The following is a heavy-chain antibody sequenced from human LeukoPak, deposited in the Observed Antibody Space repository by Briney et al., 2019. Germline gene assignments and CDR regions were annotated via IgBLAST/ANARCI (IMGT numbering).Heavy chain of an antibody. CDR3: ARDFRGVWPGIAVARWGYYFDY. CDR1: GFTFSDYY. V-gene: IGHV3-11*06. D-gene: IGHD6-19*01. CDR2: ISSSSSYT. Sequence: GGSLRLSCAVSGFTFSDYYMSWIRQAPGKGLERVSYISSSSSYTNYADSVKGRFTISRDNAKNSLYLQMNSLRAEDTAVYYCARDFRGVWPGIAVARWGYYFDYWGQGTLVTVSS. J-gene: IGHJ4*02.